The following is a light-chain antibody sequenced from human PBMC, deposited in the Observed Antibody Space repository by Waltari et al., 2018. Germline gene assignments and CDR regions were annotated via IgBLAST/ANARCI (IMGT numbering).Light chain of an antibody. Sequence: EIVLTQSPATLSLSPGERATLSCRASQSVSSYLAWYQQKPGQAPRLLIDDASNRATGIPARFSGSGSGTDFTLTISSLEPEDFAVYYCQQPSNWPPPYSFGQGTKLEIK. CDR2: DAS. J-gene: IGKJ2*03. CDR3: QQPSNWPPPYS. CDR1: QSVSSY. V-gene: IGKV3-11*01.